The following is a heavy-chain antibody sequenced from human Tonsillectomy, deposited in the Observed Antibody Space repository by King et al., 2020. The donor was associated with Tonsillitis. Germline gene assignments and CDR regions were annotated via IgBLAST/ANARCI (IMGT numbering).Heavy chain of an antibody. D-gene: IGHD2-21*02. J-gene: IGHJ4*02. CDR3: ARDSDWAFDY. CDR2: ISKNGRAT. V-gene: IGHV3-48*01. CDR1: GFIFSDYT. Sequence: VQLVESGGGLVQPGGSLRLSCAASGFIFSDYTMNWVRQAPGKGPEWISYISKNGRATYYADSLKGRLTISRDNAKNSLYLQMNSLRAEDTAVYYCARDSDWAFDYWGQGALVTVSS.